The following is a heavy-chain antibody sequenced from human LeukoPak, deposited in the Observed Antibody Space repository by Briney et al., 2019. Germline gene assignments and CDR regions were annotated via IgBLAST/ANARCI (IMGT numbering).Heavy chain of an antibody. CDR2: ISTSSGNT. J-gene: IGHJ4*02. CDR1: GYTFTSYG. Sequence: ASVKVSCKTSGYTFTSYGTSWVRKAPAPALEWMGWISTSSGNTNYAQKFQGRVTITGDESPSTAYMELSSLRSEDRGVYYCARDKRAYYDMLTGYQYYFDYWGQGTLVTVSS. CDR3: ARDKRAYYDMLTGYQYYFDY. V-gene: IGHV1-18*01. D-gene: IGHD3-9*01.